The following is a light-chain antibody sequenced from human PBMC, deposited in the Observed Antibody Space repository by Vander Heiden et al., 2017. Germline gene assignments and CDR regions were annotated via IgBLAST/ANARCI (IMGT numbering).Light chain of an antibody. CDR2: KVF. Sequence: DVVLTQSPLFLPVTPGQPASISCKSSQTLVYTDGYTHLSWFQQRPGQSPRRLINKVFNRDSGVPDRFSGSGSDTEFTLDISRVEAEDVAIYYCMQATHWPPTFGGGTTVEIK. J-gene: IGKJ4*01. CDR3: MQATHWPPT. CDR1: QTLVYTDGYTH. V-gene: IGKV2-30*01.